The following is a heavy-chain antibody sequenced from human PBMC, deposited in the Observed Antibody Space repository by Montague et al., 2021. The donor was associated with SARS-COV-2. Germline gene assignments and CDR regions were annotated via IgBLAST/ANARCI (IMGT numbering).Heavy chain of an antibody. CDR3: ADYGGTEPFQH. CDR1: GFTFGSYS. CDR2: ISRSSRTI. V-gene: IGHV3-48*04. Sequence: SLRLSCAASGFTFGSYSMNWVRQAPGKGLEWVSYISRSSRTIYYADSVKGRITISRDNAKNSLYPQINNLRAEDTAVYYCADYGGTEPFQHWGQGTLVTVSS. J-gene: IGHJ1*01. D-gene: IGHD4-23*01.